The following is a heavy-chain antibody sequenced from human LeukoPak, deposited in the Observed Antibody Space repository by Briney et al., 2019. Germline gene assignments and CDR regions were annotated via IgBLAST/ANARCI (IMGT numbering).Heavy chain of an antibody. Sequence: GASVKVSCKASGYTFTGYYIHWVRQAPGQGPEWMGWVNPNSGGTNSPQNFQGRVTMTRDTSTSTAYMELSRLRSDDTAVYYCARKTRVTDFDYWGQGTLVTVSS. D-gene: IGHD2-21*02. J-gene: IGHJ4*02. CDR1: GYTFTGYY. CDR3: ARKTRVTDFDY. CDR2: VNPNSGGT. V-gene: IGHV1-2*02.